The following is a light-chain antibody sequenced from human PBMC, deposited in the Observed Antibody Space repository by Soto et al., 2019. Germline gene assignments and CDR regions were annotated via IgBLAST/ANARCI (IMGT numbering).Light chain of an antibody. CDR1: QSISSY. J-gene: IGKJ5*01. V-gene: IGKV1-39*01. CDR3: QQSYSTPRCT. Sequence: DIQMTQSPSSLSASVGDRVTITCRASQSISSYLNWYQQKPGKAPKLLIYAASSLQSGVPSRFSGSESGTDFTLTISSLQPEDFATYYCQQSYSTPRCTFGQGTRLEIK. CDR2: AAS.